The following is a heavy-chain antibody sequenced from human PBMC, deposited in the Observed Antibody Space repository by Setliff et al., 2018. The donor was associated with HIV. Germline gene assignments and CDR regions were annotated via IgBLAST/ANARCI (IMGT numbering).Heavy chain of an antibody. D-gene: IGHD6-13*01. Sequence: PGGSLRLSCAASGFTFSDYSMSWVRQAPGKGLEWVSYISSSSSTIYYADSVKGRFTIFRDNAKNSVFLQMNSLRAEDTGVYYCATQTGFYNSHWYDYWGQGTMVTVSS. CDR3: ATQTGFYNSHWYDY. CDR1: GFTFSDYS. J-gene: IGHJ4*02. V-gene: IGHV3-48*04. CDR2: ISSSSSTI.